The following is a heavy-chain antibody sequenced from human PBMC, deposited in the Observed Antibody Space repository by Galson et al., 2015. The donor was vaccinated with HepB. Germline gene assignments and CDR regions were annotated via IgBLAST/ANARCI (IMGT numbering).Heavy chain of an antibody. CDR2: IDYSGTT. CDR1: GDSISSGSYS. J-gene: IGHJ4*02. V-gene: IGHV4-39*01. CDR3: ARLNSYVWGSYRFFDY. Sequence: GDSISSGSYSWVWIRQSPEKGLEWIGSIDYSGTTFYKSSLNSRVTISVDTSRNQFSLKMRSVIAADTAVYYCARLNSYVWGSYRFFDYWGQGSLVTVSS. D-gene: IGHD3-16*02.